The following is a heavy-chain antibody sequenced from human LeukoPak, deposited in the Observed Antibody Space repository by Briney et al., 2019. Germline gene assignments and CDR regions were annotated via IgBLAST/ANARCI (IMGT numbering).Heavy chain of an antibody. D-gene: IGHD5-24*01. J-gene: IGHJ4*02. CDR2: IIPILGIA. Sequence: SVKVSCKASGGAFSSYAISWVRQAAGQGLEWMGRIIPILGIANYAQKFQGRVTITADKSTSTAHMELSGLRSEDTAVYYCARDRGGYNSAHLDYWGQGTLVTVSS. CDR3: ARDRGGYNSAHLDY. V-gene: IGHV1-69*04. CDR1: GGAFSSYA.